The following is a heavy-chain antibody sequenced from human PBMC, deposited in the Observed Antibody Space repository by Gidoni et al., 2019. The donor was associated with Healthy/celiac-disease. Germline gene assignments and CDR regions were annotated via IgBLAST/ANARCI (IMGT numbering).Heavy chain of an antibody. J-gene: IGHJ4*02. V-gene: IGHV3-66*01. CDR2: FYSGGST. Sequence: EVQLVESGGGLVQPGGSLSLSCAASGFTVSSNYMSWVRQAPGKGLELVSVFYSGGSTYYADSVKGRFTISRDNSKNTLYLQMNSLRAEDTAVYYCATEGGVSLDWAFDYWGQGTLVTVSS. CDR3: ATEGGVSLDWAFDY. D-gene: IGHD1-20*01. CDR1: GFTVSSNY.